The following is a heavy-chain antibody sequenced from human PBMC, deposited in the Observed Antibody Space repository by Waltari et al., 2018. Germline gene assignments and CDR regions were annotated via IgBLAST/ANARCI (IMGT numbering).Heavy chain of an antibody. D-gene: IGHD6-19*01. CDR1: GYSISSGYY. CDR3: ARLAVAGYFQH. J-gene: IGHJ1*01. V-gene: IGHV4-38-2*01. Sequence: QVQLQESGPGLVKPSETLSLTCAVSGYSISSGYYWGWIRQPPGKGLEWIGSIYHSGSTYYNPSLKSRVTISVDTSKNQSSLKLSSVTAADTAVYYCARLAVAGYFQHWGQGTLVTVSS. CDR2: IYHSGST.